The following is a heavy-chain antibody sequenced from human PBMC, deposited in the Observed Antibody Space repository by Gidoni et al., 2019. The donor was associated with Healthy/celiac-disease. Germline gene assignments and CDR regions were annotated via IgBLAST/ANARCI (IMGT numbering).Heavy chain of an antibody. CDR2: IYHSGST. CDR1: GGSISSSTW. V-gene: IGHV4-4*02. Sequence: QVQLQESGPGLVKPSGTLSLTCAVSGGSISSSTWWSWVRQPPGKGLEWIGEIYHSGSTNYNPSLKSRVTISVDKSKNQFSLKLSSVTAADTAVYYCARVVYCSSTSCHTDYYYYYGMDVWGQGTTVTVSS. CDR3: ARVVYCSSTSCHTDYYYYYGMDV. J-gene: IGHJ6*02. D-gene: IGHD2-2*01.